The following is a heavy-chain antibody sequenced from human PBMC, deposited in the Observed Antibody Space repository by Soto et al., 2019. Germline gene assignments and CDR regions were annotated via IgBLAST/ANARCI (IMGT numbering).Heavy chain of an antibody. J-gene: IGHJ6*02. CDR2: IIPIFGTA. V-gene: IGHV1-69*13. D-gene: IGHD6-6*01. Sequence: SVKVSCKASGGTFSSYAISWVRQAPGQGLEWMGGIIPIFGTANYAQKFQGRVTITADESTSTAYMELSSLRSEDTAVYYFARLEDSTMFTNSSYYRGMYVWGQ. CDR1: GGTFSSYA. CDR3: ARLEDSTMFTNSSYYRGMYV.